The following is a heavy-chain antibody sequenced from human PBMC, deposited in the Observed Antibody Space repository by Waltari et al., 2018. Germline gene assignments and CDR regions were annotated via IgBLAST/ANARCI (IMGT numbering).Heavy chain of an antibody. D-gene: IGHD5-12*01. CDR2: IYYSGST. J-gene: IGHJ5*02. CDR3: ATANHLTGWLQLRINRYWFDP. V-gene: IGHV4-39*07. CDR1: GGSISSSSYY. Sequence: QLQLQESGPGLVKPSETLSLTCTVSGGSISSSSYYWGWIRQPPGKGLEWIGSIYYSGSTYYNPSLKSRVTISVDTSNNQFSLKLSSVTAADTAVYYCATANHLTGWLQLRINRYWFDPWGQGTLVTVSS.